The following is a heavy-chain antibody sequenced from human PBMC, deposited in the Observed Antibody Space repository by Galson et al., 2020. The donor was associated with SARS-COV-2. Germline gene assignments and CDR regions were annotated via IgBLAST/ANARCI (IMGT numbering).Heavy chain of an antibody. J-gene: IGHJ3*02. CDR3: AKIDDAFDI. CDR2: ISGSGGST. CDR1: GFTFSSYA. Sequence: GESLKISCAASGFTFSSYAMSWVRQAPGKGLEWVSAISGSGGSTYYADSVKGRFTISRDNSKNTLYLQMNSLRAEDTAVYYCAKIDDAFDIWGQGTMVTVSS. V-gene: IGHV3-23*01.